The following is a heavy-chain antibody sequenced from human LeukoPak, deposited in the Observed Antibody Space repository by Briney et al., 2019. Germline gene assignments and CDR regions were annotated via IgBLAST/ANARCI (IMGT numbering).Heavy chain of an antibody. V-gene: IGHV3-23*01. CDR1: GFTFSSYA. Sequence: GGSLRLSCAASGFTFSSYAMSWVRQAPGKGLEWVSAISGSGGSTYYADSVKGRFTISRDNSKNTLYLQMNSLRAEDTAVYYCAKDRGRYYDFWSGPGTGFDYWGQGTLVTVSS. CDR3: AKDRGRYYDFWSGPGTGFDY. D-gene: IGHD3-3*01. J-gene: IGHJ4*02. CDR2: ISGSGGST.